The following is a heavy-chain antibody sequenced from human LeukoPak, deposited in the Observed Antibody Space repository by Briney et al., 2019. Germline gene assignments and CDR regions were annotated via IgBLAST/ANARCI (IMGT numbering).Heavy chain of an antibody. CDR1: GYTFTSYA. CDR2: INAGNGNT. V-gene: IGHV1-3*01. Sequence: ASVKVSCKASGYTFTSYAMHWVRQAPGQRLEWMGWINAGNGNTKYSQKFQGRVTITRDTSASTAYMELRSLRSDDTAVYYCAREIQLWSDAFDIWGQGTMVTVSS. J-gene: IGHJ3*02. D-gene: IGHD5-18*01. CDR3: AREIQLWSDAFDI.